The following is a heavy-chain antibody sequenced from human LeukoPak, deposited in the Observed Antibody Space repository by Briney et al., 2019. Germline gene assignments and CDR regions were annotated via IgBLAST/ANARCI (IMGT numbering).Heavy chain of an antibody. D-gene: IGHD6-19*01. CDR3: ARGQSVAGQYYYYYMDV. CDR2: MNPNSGNT. V-gene: IGHV1-8*03. J-gene: IGHJ6*03. Sequence: ASVKVSCKASGYTFTSYDINWVRQATGQGLEWMGWMNPNSGNTGYAQKFQGRVTITRNTSISTAYMELSSLRSEDTAVYYCARGQSVAGQYYYYYMDVWGKGTTVTISS. CDR1: GYTFTSYD.